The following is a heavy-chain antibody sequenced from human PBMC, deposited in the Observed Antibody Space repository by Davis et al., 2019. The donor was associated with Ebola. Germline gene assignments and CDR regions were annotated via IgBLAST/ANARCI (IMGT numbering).Heavy chain of an antibody. D-gene: IGHD3-3*02. V-gene: IGHV7-4-1*02. Sequence: ASVKVSCKASGGTFSSYTISWVRQAPGQGLEWMGWINTNTGNPTYAQGFTGRFVFSLDTSVSTAYLQISSLEAEDTAVYYCARASCGRIFCVPDELDYWGQGTLVTVSS. CDR1: GGTFSSYT. CDR2: INTNTGNP. J-gene: IGHJ4*02. CDR3: ARASCGRIFCVPDELDY.